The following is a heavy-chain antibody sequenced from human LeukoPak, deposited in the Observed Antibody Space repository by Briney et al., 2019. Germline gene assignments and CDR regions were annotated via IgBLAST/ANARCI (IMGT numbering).Heavy chain of an antibody. J-gene: IGHJ5*02. CDR3: ATQLSGWFDP. D-gene: IGHD2/OR15-2a*01. CDR2: IYKTGST. Sequence: SETLSLTCTVSGGSISSSTYSWVWIRQPPGRGLEWIGSIYKTGSTFYNASLKSRLTISVDTSKNQFSLSLHSMSAADTAVYYCATQLSGWFDPWGRGTLVTVSS. CDR1: GGSISSSTYS. V-gene: IGHV4-39*01.